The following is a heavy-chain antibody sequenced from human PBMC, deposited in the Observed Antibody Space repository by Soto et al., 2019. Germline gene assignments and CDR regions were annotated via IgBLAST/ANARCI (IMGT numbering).Heavy chain of an antibody. V-gene: IGHV3-23*01. CDR1: GFTFSSYA. CDR2: ISGSGTNI. D-gene: IGHD3-3*01. Sequence: EVQLLESGGGFAQPGGSLRLSCAASGFTFSSYAMHWVRQAPGRGLEWVSTISGSGTNIYYADSVQGRFTISRDNSQNTLFLQMTSVKVDDASSSYGAKDGFGGASDYWGQGTHVTVSS. CDR3: AKDGFGGASDY. J-gene: IGHJ4*02.